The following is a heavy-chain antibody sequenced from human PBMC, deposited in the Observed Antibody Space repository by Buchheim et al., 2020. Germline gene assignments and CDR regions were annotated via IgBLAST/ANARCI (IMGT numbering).Heavy chain of an antibody. CDR3: AKVPHYDFWSGYYSGIFDY. V-gene: IGHV3-23*01. Sequence: DVQLLESGGGLAQPGGSLRLSCAASGFSFSYYAMSWVRQAPGKGLEWVSAISGSGGSTYYADSVKGRFTISRDNSNITLYLQMNSLRAKDTAIYYCAKVPHYDFWSGYYSGIFDYWGQGTL. D-gene: IGHD3-3*01. CDR2: ISGSGGST. CDR1: GFSFSYYA. J-gene: IGHJ4*01.